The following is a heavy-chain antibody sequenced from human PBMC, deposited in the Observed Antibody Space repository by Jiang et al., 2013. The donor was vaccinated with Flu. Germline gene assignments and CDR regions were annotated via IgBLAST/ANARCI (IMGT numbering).Heavy chain of an antibody. CDR3: ARLEIDTAMVGYYYYMDV. CDR2: IIPIFGTA. Sequence: TFSSYAISWVRQAPGQGLEWMGGIIPIFGTANYAQKFQGRVTITADESTSTAYMELSSLRSEDTAVYYCARLEIDTAMVGYYYYMDVWGKGTTVTVSS. J-gene: IGHJ6*03. CDR1: TFSSYA. V-gene: IGHV1-69*01. D-gene: IGHD5-18*01.